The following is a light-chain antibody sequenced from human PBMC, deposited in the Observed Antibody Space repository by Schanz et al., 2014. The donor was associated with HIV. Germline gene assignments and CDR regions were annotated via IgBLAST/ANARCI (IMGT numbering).Light chain of an antibody. Sequence: QSALTQPASVSGSPGQSITISCRGTSRDVGGYNYVSWYQQHPGKAPKLMIYDVTNRPSGISSRFSGSKSGNTASLTISGLQTEDEADYYCSSYTSSASLYVIFGGGTKLTV. CDR2: DVT. CDR1: SRDVGGYNY. J-gene: IGLJ2*01. CDR3: SSYTSSASLYVI. V-gene: IGLV2-14*03.